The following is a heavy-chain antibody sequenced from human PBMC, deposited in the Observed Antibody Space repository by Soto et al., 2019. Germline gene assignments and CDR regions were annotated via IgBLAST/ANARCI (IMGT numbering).Heavy chain of an antibody. CDR3: ASDSGVTVV. CDR1: GGSISSSNW. D-gene: IGHD2-21*02. J-gene: IGHJ4*02. CDR2: IHHSGDT. V-gene: IGHV4-4*02. Sequence: QVQLQESGPGLVKPSGTLSLTCTVSGGSISSSNWWSWVRQPPGKGLEWIGEIHHSGDTNYNPSLKSRVTISVDESKNHFSLKLTSVTAADTAVYYCASDSGVTVVWGQGTLVTVSS.